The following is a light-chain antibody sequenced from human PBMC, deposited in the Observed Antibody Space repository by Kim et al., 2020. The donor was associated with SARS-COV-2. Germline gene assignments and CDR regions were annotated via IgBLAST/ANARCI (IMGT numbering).Light chain of an antibody. Sequence: EIVLTQSPGTLSLSPGERATLSCRASQSVSSSYLAWYQQKPGQAPRLLIYGASSRATGIPDRFSDSGSGTDFTLTISRLEPEDFAVYYCQQYGSSPLTFSGGTKVDIK. J-gene: IGKJ4*01. V-gene: IGKV3-20*01. CDR3: QQYGSSPLT. CDR2: GAS. CDR1: QSVSSSY.